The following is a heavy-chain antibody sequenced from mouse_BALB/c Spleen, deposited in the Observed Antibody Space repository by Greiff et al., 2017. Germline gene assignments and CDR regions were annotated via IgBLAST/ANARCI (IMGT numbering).Heavy chain of an antibody. CDR3: ARHGNYEGYWYFDV. J-gene: IGHJ1*01. V-gene: IGHV1-14*01. CDR2: INPYNDGT. CDR1: GYTFTSYV. D-gene: IGHD2-1*01. Sequence: LQESGPELVKPGASVKMSCKASGYTFTSYVMHWVKQKPGQGLEWIGYINPYNDGTKYNEKFKGKATLTSDKSSSTAYMELSSLTSEDSAVYYCARHGNYEGYWYFDVWGAGTTVTVSS.